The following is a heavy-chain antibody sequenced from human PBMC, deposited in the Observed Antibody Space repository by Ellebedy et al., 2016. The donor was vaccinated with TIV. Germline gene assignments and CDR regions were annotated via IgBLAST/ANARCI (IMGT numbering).Heavy chain of an antibody. V-gene: IGHV3-48*03. D-gene: IGHD3-9*01. CDR2: IGISDGNK. CDR3: ARDLVRYFDWAPAMDV. Sequence: GESLKISCAASAFTLSNYGMNWVRQVPGKGLEWVAYIGISDGNKHYAHSVKGRFTISRDNAKHSLYLQLNSLRAEDTAVYYCARDLVRYFDWAPAMDVWGQGTTVTVSS. J-gene: IGHJ6*02. CDR1: AFTLSNYG.